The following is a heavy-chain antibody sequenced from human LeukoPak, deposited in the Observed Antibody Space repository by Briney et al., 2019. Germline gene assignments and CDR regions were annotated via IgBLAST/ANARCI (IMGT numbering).Heavy chain of an antibody. CDR1: GGTFSSYA. D-gene: IGHD3-10*01. V-gene: IGHV1-69*04. CDR2: IIPILGIA. CDR3: ARVVTMVRGAQRAFDP. J-gene: IGHJ5*02. Sequence: ASVKVPCKASGGTFSSYAISWVRQAPGQGLEWMGRIIPILGIANYAQKFQGRVTITADKSTSTAYMELSSLRSEDTAVYYCARVVTMVRGAQRAFDPWGQGTLVTVSS.